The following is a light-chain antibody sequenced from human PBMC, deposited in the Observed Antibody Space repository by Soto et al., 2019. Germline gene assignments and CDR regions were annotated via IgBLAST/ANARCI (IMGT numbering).Light chain of an antibody. CDR3: QQNFRPPQVT. Sequence: DIQVTQSPASVSASVGDRVTITCRTSQSISDHLNWYQQQPGKAPKLLIYGAHTLQSGVPTRFSGSGSGTDFTLTIRTLQPEDFATYYCQQNFRPPQVTFGGGTKVEIK. CDR1: QSISDH. V-gene: IGKV1-39*01. J-gene: IGKJ4*01. CDR2: GAH.